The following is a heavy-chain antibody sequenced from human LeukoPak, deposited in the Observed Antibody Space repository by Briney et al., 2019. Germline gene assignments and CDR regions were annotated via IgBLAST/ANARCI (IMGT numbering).Heavy chain of an antibody. V-gene: IGHV1-2*02. CDR3: ARDQGYCSSTSCFNYYYGMDV. CDR1: GYTFTGYY. Sequence: ASVKVSCKASGYTFTGYYMHWVRQAPGQGLEWMGWINPNSGGTNYAQKSQGRVTMTRDTSISTAYMELSRLRSDDTAAYYCARDQGYCSSTSCFNYYYGMDVWGQGTTVTVSS. J-gene: IGHJ6*02. D-gene: IGHD2-2*01. CDR2: INPNSGGT.